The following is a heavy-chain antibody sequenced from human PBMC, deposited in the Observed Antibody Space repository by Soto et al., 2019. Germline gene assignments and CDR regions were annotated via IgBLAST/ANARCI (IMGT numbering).Heavy chain of an antibody. J-gene: IGHJ4*01. CDR2: IYPGDGDI. D-gene: IGHD3-16*02. Sequence: PGESLKISCRGSGYTFTSNWMAWVRQKPGQGPEWMGSIYPGDGDIRYSPSFEGQVTISADKSIRTAYLQWSSLKASDSAVYYCARPVDGFHYRFEYWAQGTPVTVAS. CDR3: ARPVDGFHYRFEY. V-gene: IGHV5-51*01. CDR1: GYTFTSNW.